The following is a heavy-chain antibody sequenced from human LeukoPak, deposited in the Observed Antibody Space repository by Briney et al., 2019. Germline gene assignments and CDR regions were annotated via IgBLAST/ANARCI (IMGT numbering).Heavy chain of an antibody. V-gene: IGHV3-48*01. Sequence: GGSLRLSCAASGFTFSSYTMNWVRQAPGKGLEWVSYISSSSSTIYYADSVKGRFTISRDNAKNSLYLQMNSLRADDTAVYYCAKDLGRYRNNFFDYWGQGNLVTVSS. CDR3: AKDLGRYRNNFFDY. CDR1: GFTFSSYT. J-gene: IGHJ4*02. D-gene: IGHD1-26*01. CDR2: ISSSSSTI.